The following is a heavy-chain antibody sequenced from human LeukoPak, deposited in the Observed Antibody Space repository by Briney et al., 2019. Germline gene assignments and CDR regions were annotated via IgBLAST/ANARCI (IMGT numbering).Heavy chain of an antibody. V-gene: IGHV3-74*01. D-gene: IGHD1-7*01. CDR1: GFTFSTYW. CDR2: IRVDESST. J-gene: IGHJ3*02. Sequence: PGGSLRLSCAASGFTFSTYWMHWVRQAPGKGLVWVSRIRVDESSTNYADSVKGRFTISRDNAKNTLYLQMNSLRAEDTAVYYCGRDFGLTGTKRSFDIWGQGTMVTVSS. CDR3: GRDFGLTGTKRSFDI.